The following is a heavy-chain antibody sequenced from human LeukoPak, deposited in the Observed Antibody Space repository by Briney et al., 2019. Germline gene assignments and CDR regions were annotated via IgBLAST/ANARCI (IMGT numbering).Heavy chain of an antibody. CDR1: GFTFSTYS. CDR3: ARDQRDIVVIPTATDAFDI. CDR2: ISSSSSYI. Sequence: PGGSLRLSCAASGFTFSTYSMNWVRQAPGKGPEWVSSISSSSSYIYYADSVKGRFTISRDNAKNSLYLQMNSLRVEDTAVYYCARDQRDIVVIPTATDAFDIWGQGTMVTVSS. V-gene: IGHV3-21*01. J-gene: IGHJ3*02. D-gene: IGHD2-2*01.